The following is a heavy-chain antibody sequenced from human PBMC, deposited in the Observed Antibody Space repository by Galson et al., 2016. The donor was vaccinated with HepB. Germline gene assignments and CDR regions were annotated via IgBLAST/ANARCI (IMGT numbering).Heavy chain of an antibody. CDR3: ARDLLERYYDSSGRVHHYYYMDV. J-gene: IGHJ6*03. CDR1: GFTFSSYW. CDR2: INSDGSST. V-gene: IGHV3-74*01. Sequence: SLRLSCAASGFTFSSYWMHWVRQAPGKGLVWVSRINSDGSSTSYADSVKGRFTISRDNAKNTLYLQMNSLRAEDTAVYYCARDLLERYYDSSGRVHHYYYMDVWGKGTTATVSS. D-gene: IGHD3-22*01.